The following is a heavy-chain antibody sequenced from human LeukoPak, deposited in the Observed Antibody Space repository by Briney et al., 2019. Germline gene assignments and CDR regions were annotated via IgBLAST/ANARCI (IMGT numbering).Heavy chain of an antibody. CDR2: ISSSGSTI. J-gene: IGHJ4*02. CDR3: ARGFGDQRWLRGYYFDY. D-gene: IGHD5-24*01. CDR1: GFTFSSYA. V-gene: IGHV3-48*04. Sequence: GGSLRLSCAASGFTFSSYAMSWVRQAPGKGLEWVSYISSSGSTIYYADSVKGRFTISRDNAKNSLYLQMNSLRAEDTAVYYCARGFGDQRWLRGYYFDYWGQGTLVTVSS.